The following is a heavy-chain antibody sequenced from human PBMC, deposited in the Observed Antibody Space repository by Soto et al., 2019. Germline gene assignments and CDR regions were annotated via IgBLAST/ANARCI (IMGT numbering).Heavy chain of an antibody. J-gene: IGHJ6*02. CDR2: ISAYNGNT. CDR3: ARADPDYGSGSYCYYCGMDV. D-gene: IGHD3-10*01. V-gene: IGHV1-18*01. Sequence: ASVKVSCKASGYTFTSYGISWVRQAPGQGLEWMGWISAYNGNTNYAQKLQGRVTMTTDQSTSTAYMELRSLRSDDTAVYYCARADPDYGSGSYCYYCGMDVWGQGTTVTVSS. CDR1: GYTFTSYG.